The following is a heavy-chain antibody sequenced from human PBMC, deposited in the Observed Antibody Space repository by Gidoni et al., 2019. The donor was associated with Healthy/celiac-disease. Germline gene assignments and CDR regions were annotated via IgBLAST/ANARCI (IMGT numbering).Heavy chain of an antibody. CDR3: ARGRGSRDV. V-gene: IGHV4-34*01. D-gene: IGHD3-16*01. J-gene: IGHJ6*02. CDR2: INLSGST. Sequence: QVQLQQWGAGLLKPSETLSLTCAVDGGSFSGYYWSWIRQPPGTGLEWIGEINLSGSTNSNPSLKSRVTLSLDTSKNQFSLKLSSVTAADTAVYYCARGRGSRDVWGQGTTVTVSS. CDR1: GGSFSGYY.